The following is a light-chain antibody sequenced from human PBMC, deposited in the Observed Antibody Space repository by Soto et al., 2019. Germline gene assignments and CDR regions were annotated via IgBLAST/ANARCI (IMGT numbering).Light chain of an antibody. V-gene: IGLV2-14*01. CDR3: SSYATSSPYV. J-gene: IGLJ1*01. CDR1: SNDVGGYNY. Sequence: VLTQPASVSGSPGQSITISCTGTSNDVGGYNYVSWYQQHPGKAPKLVIYEVSHRPSGISDRFSGSKSGNTASLTISGLQVEDEADYYCSSYATSSPYVFGPGTKVTVL. CDR2: EVS.